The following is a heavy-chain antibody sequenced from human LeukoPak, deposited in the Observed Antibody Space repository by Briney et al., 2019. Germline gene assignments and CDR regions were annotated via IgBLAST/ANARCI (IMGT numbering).Heavy chain of an antibody. Sequence: GESLKISCKGSGYSFTNYWIGWVRQMPGKGLEWMGIIYPPDSDTRYSPSSQGQVTISADKSISTAYLQWSSLKASDTAMYYCARRITIVRGSYYLDYWGQGTLVTVFS. D-gene: IGHD3-10*01. CDR3: ARRITIVRGSYYLDY. V-gene: IGHV5-51*01. CDR2: IYPPDSDT. CDR1: GYSFTNYW. J-gene: IGHJ4*02.